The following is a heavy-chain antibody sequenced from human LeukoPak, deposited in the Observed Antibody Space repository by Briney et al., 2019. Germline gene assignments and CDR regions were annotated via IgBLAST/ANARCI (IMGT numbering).Heavy chain of an antibody. CDR2: IYYGSVFYSVST. CDR3: ARGVGATWYYFDY. Sequence: SETLSLTCTVSDGSISSSSYYWGWIRQPPGKGLEWIGSIYYGSVFYSVSTYYNPSLKSRVTMSGDTSKNQFSLKLSSVTAADTAAYYCARGVGATWYYFDYWGQGTLVTVSS. V-gene: IGHV4-39*07. D-gene: IGHD1-26*01. J-gene: IGHJ4*02. CDR1: DGSISSSSYY.